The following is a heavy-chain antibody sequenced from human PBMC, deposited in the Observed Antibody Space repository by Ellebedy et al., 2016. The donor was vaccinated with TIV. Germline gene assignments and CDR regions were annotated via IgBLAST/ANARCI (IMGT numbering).Heavy chain of an antibody. Sequence: AASVKVSCKASGYTFTSYGISWVRQAPGQGLEWMGWINPTNDNTRYAQKLQGKVTMTTDTSTSTAYMELRSLRSDDTAVFYCARDGSSSYYTDWGQGTLVTVSS. CDR2: INPTNDNT. CDR3: ARDGSSSYYTD. CDR1: GYTFTSYG. D-gene: IGHD3-22*01. V-gene: IGHV1-18*04. J-gene: IGHJ4*02.